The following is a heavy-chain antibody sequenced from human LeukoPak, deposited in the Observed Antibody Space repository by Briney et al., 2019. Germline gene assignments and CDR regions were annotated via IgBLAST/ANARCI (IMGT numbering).Heavy chain of an antibody. CDR2: ISGSGGST. CDR1: GFTFDDYA. V-gene: IGHV3-23*01. CDR3: AKAGVYDFWSGYYPLDY. Sequence: PGGSLRLSCAASGFTFDDYAMHWVRQAPGKGLEWVSAISGSGGSTYYADSVKGRFTISRDNSKNTLYLQMNSLRAEDTAVYYCAKAGVYDFWSGYYPLDYWGQGTLVTVSS. D-gene: IGHD3-3*01. J-gene: IGHJ4*02.